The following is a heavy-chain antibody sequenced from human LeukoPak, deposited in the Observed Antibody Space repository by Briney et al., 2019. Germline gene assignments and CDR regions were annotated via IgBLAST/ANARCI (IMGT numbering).Heavy chain of an antibody. D-gene: IGHD1-26*01. J-gene: IGHJ4*02. CDR2: IYYSGST. CDR3: ARARRSGLPFDY. V-gene: IGHV4-59*11. Sequence: SETLSLTCTVSGGSISSHYWSWIRQPPGKGLEWIGYIYYSGSTYYNPSLKSRVTISVDTSKNQFSLKLSSVTAADTAVYYCARARRSGLPFDYWGQGTLVTVSS. CDR1: GGSISSHY.